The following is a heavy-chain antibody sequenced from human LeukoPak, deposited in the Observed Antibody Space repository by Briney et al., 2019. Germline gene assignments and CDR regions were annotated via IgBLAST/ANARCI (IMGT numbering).Heavy chain of an antibody. D-gene: IGHD6-13*01. J-gene: IGHJ1*01. CDR3: SLEGSSWYRYFQH. V-gene: IGHV3-7*05. CDR1: GFTFSSYW. Sequence: GGSLRLSCAASGFTFSSYWMSWVRQAPGKGLEWVANIKQDGSEKYYVDSVEGRFTISRDNAKNSLYLQMSSLRAEDTAVYYSSLEGSSWYRYFQHWGQGTLVTVSS. CDR2: IKQDGSEK.